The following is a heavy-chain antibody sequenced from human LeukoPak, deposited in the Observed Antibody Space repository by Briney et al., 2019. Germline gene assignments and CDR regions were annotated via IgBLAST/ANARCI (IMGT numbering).Heavy chain of an antibody. CDR3: ARDRTIFGVAIGIDY. V-gene: IGHV3-48*03. CDR2: ISSSGSTI. CDR1: GFTFSSYE. D-gene: IGHD3-3*01. Sequence: PGGSLRLSCAASGFTFSSYEMNWVRQAPGKGLEWVSYISSSGSTIYYADSVKGRFTISRDNAKNSLYLQMNSLRAEDTAVYYCARDRTIFGVAIGIDYWGQGTLVTVSS. J-gene: IGHJ4*02.